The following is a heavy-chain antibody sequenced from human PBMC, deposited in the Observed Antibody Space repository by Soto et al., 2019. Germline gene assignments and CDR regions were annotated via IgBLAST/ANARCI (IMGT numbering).Heavy chain of an antibody. D-gene: IGHD3-9*01. CDR2: INDRGSI. CDR1: GGSFSGYY. Sequence: QVQLQQWGAGQLRPLETLSLTCGVSGGSFSGYYWAWIPQSPGKGLEWFGEINDRGSINYNPSLKRRVRISVDTSKNHYSLNRRSVTAADTAVYYCARESHDILTGPPWVWYFDLWGRGTLVTVSS. J-gene: IGHJ2*01. V-gene: IGHV4-34*01. CDR3: ARESHDILTGPPWVWYFDL.